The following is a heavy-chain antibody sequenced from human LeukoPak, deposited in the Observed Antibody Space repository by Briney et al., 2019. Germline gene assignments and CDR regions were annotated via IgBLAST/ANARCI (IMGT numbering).Heavy chain of an antibody. V-gene: IGHV4-34*01. CDR1: GVSFSGYY. CDR3: ARLAYGSGSYHY. D-gene: IGHD3-10*01. J-gene: IGHJ4*02. Sequence: NPSETLSLTCAVYGVSFSGYYWSWIRQPPGKGLEWIGEINHSGGTNYNPSLKSRVTISVDTSKNQFSLQLSSVTAADTAVYYCARLAYGSGSYHYWGQGTLVTVSS. CDR2: INHSGGT.